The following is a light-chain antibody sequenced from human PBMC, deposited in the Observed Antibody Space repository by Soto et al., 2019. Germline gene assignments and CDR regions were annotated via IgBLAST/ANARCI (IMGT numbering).Light chain of an antibody. CDR3: QQYHTSSIT. CDR1: QTISSW. J-gene: IGKJ5*01. V-gene: IGKV1-5*01. Sequence: GDRVTITCRASQTISSWLAWYQQKPGKAPTLLIYDASTLERGVPSRFSGTGSGTEFTLSIDSLQPDDFATYYCQQYHTSSITFGQGTRWR. CDR2: DAS.